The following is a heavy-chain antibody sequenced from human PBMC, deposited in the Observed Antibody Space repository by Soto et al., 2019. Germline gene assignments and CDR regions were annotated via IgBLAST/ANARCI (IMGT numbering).Heavy chain of an antibody. J-gene: IGHJ5*02. D-gene: IGHD6-19*01. Sequence: SETLSLTCTVSGGSISSSSYYWGWIRQPPGKGLEWIGSIYYSGSTYYNPSLKSRVTISVDTSKNQFSLKLSSVTAADTAVYYCARRSSGWYLVYWFDPWGQGTLVTVSS. CDR3: ARRSSGWYLVYWFDP. CDR2: IYYSGST. CDR1: GGSISSSSYY. V-gene: IGHV4-39*01.